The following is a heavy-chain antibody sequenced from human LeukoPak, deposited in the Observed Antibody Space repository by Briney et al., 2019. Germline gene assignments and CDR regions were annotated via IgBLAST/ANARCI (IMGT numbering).Heavy chain of an antibody. D-gene: IGHD3-10*01. Sequence: PSETLSLTCAVYGGSLIGSYWSWIRQPPGKGLEWIGEINHSGSTNYNPSLKSRVTISMDTSKNQFSLKLSSVTAADTAVYYCARGPSYGSGSPERGVDMDVWGKGTTVTVSS. CDR2: INHSGST. J-gene: IGHJ6*03. CDR3: ARGPSYGSGSPERGVDMDV. CDR1: GGSLIGSY. V-gene: IGHV4-34*01.